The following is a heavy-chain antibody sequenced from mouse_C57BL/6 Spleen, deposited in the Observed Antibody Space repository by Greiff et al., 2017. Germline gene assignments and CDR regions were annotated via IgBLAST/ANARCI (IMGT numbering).Heavy chain of an antibody. CDR3: ARGAVVATPFAY. J-gene: IGHJ3*01. V-gene: IGHV1-26*01. CDR1: GYTFTDYY. D-gene: IGHD1-1*01. Sequence: EVQLQQSGPELVKPGASVKISCKASGYTFTDYYMNWVKQSHGKSLEWSGDINPNNGGTSYNQKFKGKATLTVDKSSSTAYMELRSLTSEDSAVYYCARGAVVATPFAYWGQGTLVTVSA. CDR2: INPNNGGT.